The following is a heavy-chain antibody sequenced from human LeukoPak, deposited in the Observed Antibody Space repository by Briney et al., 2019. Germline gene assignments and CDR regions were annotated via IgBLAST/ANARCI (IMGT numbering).Heavy chain of an antibody. V-gene: IGHV3-30*04. CDR2: ISYGGIDK. D-gene: IGHD3-3*01. CDR3: ARESWSDSVAFDI. CDR1: GFNFSSYA. J-gene: IGHJ3*02. Sequence: PGTSLRLSCAASGFNFSSYAMHWVRQAPGEGLEWVGLISYGGIDKSYADSVKGRFTISRDSSKRTLYLQMNSLRAEDTAMYYCARESWSDSVAFDIWGLGQWSSSLQ.